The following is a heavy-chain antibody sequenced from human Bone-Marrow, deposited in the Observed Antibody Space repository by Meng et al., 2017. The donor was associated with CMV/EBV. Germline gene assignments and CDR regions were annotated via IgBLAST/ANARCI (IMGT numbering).Heavy chain of an antibody. V-gene: IGHV1-69*05. CDR3: AGGVAGTKSFDY. J-gene: IGHJ4*02. CDR2: IIPIFGTA. CDR1: GGNFSSYA. D-gene: IGHD6-19*01. Sequence: CKASGGNFSSYAISWVRQAPGQGLEWMGGIIPIFGTANYAQKFQGRVTITTDESTSTAYMELSSLRSEDTAVYYCAGGVAGTKSFDYWGQGTLVTVSS.